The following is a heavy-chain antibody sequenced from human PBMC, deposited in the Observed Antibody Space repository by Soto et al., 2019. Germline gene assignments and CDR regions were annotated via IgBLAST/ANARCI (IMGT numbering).Heavy chain of an antibody. V-gene: IGHV5-51*01. CDR3: ARRLGYCSGGSCHNSDAFDI. CDR1: GYSFTSYW. D-gene: IGHD2-15*01. J-gene: IGHJ3*02. Sequence: GESLKISCKGSGYSFTSYWIGWVRQMPGKGLEWMGIIYPGDSDTRYSPSFQGQVTISADKSISTAYLQWSSLKASDTAMYYCARRLGYCSGGSCHNSDAFDIWGQGTMVTVSS. CDR2: IYPGDSDT.